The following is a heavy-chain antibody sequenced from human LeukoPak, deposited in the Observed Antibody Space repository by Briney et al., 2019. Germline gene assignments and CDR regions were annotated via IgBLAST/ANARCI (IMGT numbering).Heavy chain of an antibody. CDR2: IYYSGST. J-gene: IGHJ3*02. D-gene: IGHD2-15*01. Sequence: SETLSLTCTVSGGSISSSSYYWGWIRQPPGKGLEWIGSIYYSGSTYYNPSLKSRVTISVDTSKNQFSLKLSSVTAADTAVYYCARAVVTLYDAFDIWGQGTMVTVSS. V-gene: IGHV4-39*01. CDR3: ARAVVTLYDAFDI. CDR1: GGSISSSSYY.